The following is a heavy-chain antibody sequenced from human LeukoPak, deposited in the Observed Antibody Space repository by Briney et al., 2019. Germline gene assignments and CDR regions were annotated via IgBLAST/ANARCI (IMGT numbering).Heavy chain of an antibody. V-gene: IGHV3-7*01. CDR1: GFTFSSYW. Sequence: PGGSLRLSCAASGFTFSSYWMSWVRQAPGKGLEWVANIKQDGSEKYYVDSVKGRFTISRDNAKNSLYLQMNSLRAEDTAVYYCARELEDNSGYYFFDPWGQGTLVAVSS. CDR2: IKQDGSEK. J-gene: IGHJ5*02. D-gene: IGHD3-22*01. CDR3: ARELEDNSGYYFFDP.